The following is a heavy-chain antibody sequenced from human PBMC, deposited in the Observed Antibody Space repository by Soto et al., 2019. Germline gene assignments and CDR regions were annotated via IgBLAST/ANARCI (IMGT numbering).Heavy chain of an antibody. Sequence: WGSLRLSCTASGVHFSGYYRSWIRQAPGKGLEWVGYISSSGSTTPYADSVKPRFTISRDNGKTSLYLQMTSLRAEDTAVYYCASDYYSSNVAYWGQGTLVPVSS. V-gene: IGHV3-11*01. J-gene: IGHJ4*02. CDR3: ASDYYSSNVAY. CDR1: GVHFSGYY. CDR2: ISSSGSTT. D-gene: IGHD3-10*01.